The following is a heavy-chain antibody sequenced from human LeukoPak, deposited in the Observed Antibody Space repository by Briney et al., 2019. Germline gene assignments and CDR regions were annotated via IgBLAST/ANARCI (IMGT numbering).Heavy chain of an antibody. J-gene: IGHJ4*02. CDR1: GGSFSGYY. V-gene: IGHV4-34*01. CDR2: INHSGST. Sequence: SETLSLTCAVYGGSFSGYYWGWIRQPPGKGLEWIGEINHSGSTNYNPSLKSRVTISVDTSKNQFSLKLSSVTAADTAVYYCASALAAGSFDYWGQGTLVTVSS. D-gene: IGHD6-13*01. CDR3: ASALAAGSFDY.